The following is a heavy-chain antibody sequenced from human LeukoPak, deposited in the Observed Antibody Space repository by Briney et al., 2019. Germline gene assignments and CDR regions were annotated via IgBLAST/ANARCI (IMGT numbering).Heavy chain of an antibody. CDR1: GFPFNNYA. CDR3: AKPTTVTGRKLQAFDY. D-gene: IGHD4-17*01. CDR2: ISGSGGST. V-gene: IGHV3-23*01. J-gene: IGHJ4*02. Sequence: PGGSLRPSCAASGFPFNNYAMSWVRQAPGKGLEWVSSISGSGGSTYYADSVKGRITISRDNSKSTLYLQMNSLRAEDTAVYYCAKPTTVTGRKLQAFDYWGPGTLVTVSS.